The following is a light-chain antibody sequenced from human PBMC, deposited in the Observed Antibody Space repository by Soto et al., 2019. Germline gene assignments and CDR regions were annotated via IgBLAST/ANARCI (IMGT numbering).Light chain of an antibody. V-gene: IGKV1-5*03. J-gene: IGKJ5*01. CDR1: QTISSW. Sequence: DIQMTQSQSTLFGSVGDRVTITCRASQTISSWLAWYQQKPGKAPKLLIYKASTLKSGVPSRFSGSGSGTDFTLKISRVEDEDVGVYYCMQALQTPFTFGQGTRLEIK. CDR2: KAS. CDR3: MQALQTPFT.